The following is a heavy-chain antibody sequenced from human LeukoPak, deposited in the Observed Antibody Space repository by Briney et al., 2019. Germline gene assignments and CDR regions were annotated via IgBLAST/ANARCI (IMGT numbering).Heavy chain of an antibody. D-gene: IGHD4-17*01. CDR3: AKGAYGDYDY. CDR2: ISSSGVST. J-gene: IGHJ4*02. Sequence: PGGSLRLSCAASGFTFNNYAMSWVRQAPGKGLEWVSAISSSGVSTYYADSVKGRFTISRDNSKNTLYLQMNSLRAEDTAAYYCAKGAYGDYDYWGQRTLVTVSS. CDR1: GFTFNNYA. V-gene: IGHV3-23*01.